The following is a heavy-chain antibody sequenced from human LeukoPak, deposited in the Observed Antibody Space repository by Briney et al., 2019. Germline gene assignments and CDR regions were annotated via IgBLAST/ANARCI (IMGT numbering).Heavy chain of an antibody. CDR3: ARVWLRDYMDV. Sequence: GGSLRLSCAVSGFTFRSYAMNWVRQAPGKGLEWVAAITADGGSTHYTTSVKGRFIISRDTPKNTLSLQMNNLRAEDTAVYFCARVWLRDYMDVWGEGTAVSVSS. CDR2: ITADGGST. V-gene: IGHV3-23*01. CDR1: GFTFRSYA. J-gene: IGHJ6*03. D-gene: IGHD5-12*01.